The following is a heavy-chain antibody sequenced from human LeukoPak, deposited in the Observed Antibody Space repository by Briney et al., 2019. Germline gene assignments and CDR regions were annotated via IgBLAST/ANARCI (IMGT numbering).Heavy chain of an antibody. CDR3: ARDPNGDYIGAFEI. CDR2: ISGAGGTT. J-gene: IGHJ3*02. D-gene: IGHD4-17*01. Sequence: SGGSLRLSCAASGFTFSSYAMMWLRQAPGKGLEWVSAISGAGGTTLYADSVKGRFTISRDNSKNTLYLQMSSLRADDTAVYYCARDPNGDYIGAFEIWGQGTMVTVSS. V-gene: IGHV3-23*01. CDR1: GFTFSSYA.